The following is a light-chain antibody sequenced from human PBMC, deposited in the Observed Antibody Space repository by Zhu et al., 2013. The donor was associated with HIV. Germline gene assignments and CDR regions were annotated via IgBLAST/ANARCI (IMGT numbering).Light chain of an antibody. CDR1: QLGDKF. V-gene: IGLV3-1*01. CDR3: AAWDDSLKGHVV. J-gene: IGLJ2*01. CDR2: QDT. Sequence: SFDLTQPPSVSVSPGQTATIPCSGPQLGDKFAFWYQQKPGQSPVLVIYQDTKRPSGIPERFSGSKSGTSASLAISGLQSEDEADYYCAAWDDSLKGHVVFGGGTKLTVL.